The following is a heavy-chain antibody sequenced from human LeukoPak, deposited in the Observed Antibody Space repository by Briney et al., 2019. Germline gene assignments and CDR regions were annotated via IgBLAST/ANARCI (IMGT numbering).Heavy chain of an antibody. CDR2: ISYDGSNK. Sequence: GRSLRLSCAASGFTFSSDAMHWVRQAPGKGLEWVAVISYDGSNKYYADSVKGRFTISRDNSRNTLYLQMNSLRAEDTAVYYCAKIVGATDYRGQGTLVTVSS. D-gene: IGHD1-26*01. CDR1: GFTFSSDA. J-gene: IGHJ4*02. CDR3: AKIVGATDY. V-gene: IGHV3-30*18.